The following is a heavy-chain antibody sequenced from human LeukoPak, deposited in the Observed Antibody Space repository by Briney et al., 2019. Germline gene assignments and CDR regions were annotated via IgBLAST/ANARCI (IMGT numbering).Heavy chain of an antibody. V-gene: IGHV1-2*02. J-gene: IGHJ5*02. CDR1: GYTFTGYY. CDR2: INPNSGGT. CDR3: ARGNYYDSSGYYGELGYWFDP. D-gene: IGHD3-22*01. Sequence: GASVKVSCKASGYTFTGYYMHWVRQAPGQGLEWMGWINPNSGGTNYAQKFQGRVTMTRDTSISTAYMELSRLRSDDTAVYYCARGNYYDSSGYYGELGYWFDPWGQGTLVTVS.